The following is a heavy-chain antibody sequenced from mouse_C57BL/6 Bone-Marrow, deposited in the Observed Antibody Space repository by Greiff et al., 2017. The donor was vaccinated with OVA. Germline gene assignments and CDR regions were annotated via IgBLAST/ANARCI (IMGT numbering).Heavy chain of an antibody. Sequence: QVQLQQSGAELARPGASVKMSCKASGYTFTSYTMHWVKQRPGQGLEWIGYINPSSGYTKYNQKFKDKATLTAAKSSSTAYMQLSSLTSEDSAVDYCARLRRGYYFDYWGQGTTLTVSS. CDR2: INPSSGYT. D-gene: IGHD2-12*01. V-gene: IGHV1-4*01. CDR1: GYTFTSYT. CDR3: ARLRRGYYFDY. J-gene: IGHJ2*01.